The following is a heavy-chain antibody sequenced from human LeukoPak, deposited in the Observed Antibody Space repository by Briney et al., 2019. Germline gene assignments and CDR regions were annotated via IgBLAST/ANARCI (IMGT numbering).Heavy chain of an antibody. V-gene: IGHV1-3*01. CDR1: GYTFTSYA. Sequence: ASVELSCKTSGYTFTSYAMHWVRQAPGQRVGGMGWFNADNGNTKYSQKFQGRGTITRDTSASTAYMEVRSLRSEDTALYYCARDHALASGWLRLDYW. CDR2: FNADNGNT. J-gene: IGHJ4*01. CDR3: ARDHALASGWLRLDY. D-gene: IGHD5-12*01.